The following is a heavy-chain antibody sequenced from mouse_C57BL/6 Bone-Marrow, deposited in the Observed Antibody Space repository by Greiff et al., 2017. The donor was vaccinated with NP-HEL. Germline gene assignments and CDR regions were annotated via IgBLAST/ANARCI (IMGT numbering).Heavy chain of an antibody. CDR3: ARGWYYGPWFAY. Sequence: VKLMESGPGLVAPSQSLSITCTVSGFSLTSYAISWVRQPPGKGLEWLGVIWTGGGTNYNSALKPRLSISKDNSKSQVFLKMNSLQTDDTARYYCARGWYYGPWFAYWGQGTLVTVSA. J-gene: IGHJ3*01. CDR1: GFSLTSYA. V-gene: IGHV2-9-1*01. D-gene: IGHD1-1*01. CDR2: IWTGGGT.